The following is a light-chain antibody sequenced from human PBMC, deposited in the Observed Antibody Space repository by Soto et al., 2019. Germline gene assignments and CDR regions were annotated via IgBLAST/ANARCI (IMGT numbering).Light chain of an antibody. V-gene: IGKV2-28*01. CDR2: LGS. Sequence: DIVMTQSPLSLPVTPGEPASISCRSSQSLLHSNGYNYLDWYLQKPGQSPQLLIYLGSNRSSGVPDRFSGSGSGTDFTLKISRVEAEDVGVXXXMQALQTPWTFGQGTKVDIK. CDR1: QSLLHSNGYNY. J-gene: IGKJ1*01. CDR3: MQALQTPWT.